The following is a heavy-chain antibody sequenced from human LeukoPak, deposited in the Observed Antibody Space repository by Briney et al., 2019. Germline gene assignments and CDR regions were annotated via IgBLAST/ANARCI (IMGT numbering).Heavy chain of an antibody. J-gene: IGHJ4*02. CDR2: ISSSSSFR. CDR1: GFTFSSYS. D-gene: IGHD3-22*01. Sequence: PGGSLRLSCAASGFTFSSYSINWVRQAPGKGLEWVSSISSSSSFRYYADSVKGRFTISRDNAKNSLYLQMNSLRAEDTAVYYCARESSGYFYWGQGTLVTVSS. CDR3: ARESSGYFY. V-gene: IGHV3-21*01.